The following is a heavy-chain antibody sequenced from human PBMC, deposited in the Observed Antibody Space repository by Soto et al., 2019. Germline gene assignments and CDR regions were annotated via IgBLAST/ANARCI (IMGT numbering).Heavy chain of an antibody. D-gene: IGHD3-22*01. J-gene: IGHJ5*02. CDR1: GYTFTSYY. CDR3: ARPLPQIPHYYDRTGYFPPPPPPSFEP. Sequence: ASVKVSCKASGYTFTSYYMHWVRQAPGQGLEWMGIINPSGGSTSYAQKFQGRVTMTRDTSTSTVYMELSSLRSEDTAVYYCARPLPQIPHYYDRTGYFPPPPPPSFEPWGQRTVGAVSP. CDR2: INPSGGST. V-gene: IGHV1-46*01.